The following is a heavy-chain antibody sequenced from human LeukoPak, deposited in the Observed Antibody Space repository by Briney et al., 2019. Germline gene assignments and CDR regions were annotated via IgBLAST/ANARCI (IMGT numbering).Heavy chain of an antibody. CDR2: INPSGGST. J-gene: IGHJ4*02. Sequence: ASVKVPCKASGYTFTSYYMHWVRQAPGQGLEWMGIINPSGGSTSYAQKFQGRVTMTRDTSTSTVYMELSSLRSEDTAVYYCARRIVGATGLEGSFDYWGQGTLVTVSS. CDR1: GYTFTSYY. CDR3: ARRIVGATGLEGSFDY. V-gene: IGHV1-46*01. D-gene: IGHD1-26*01.